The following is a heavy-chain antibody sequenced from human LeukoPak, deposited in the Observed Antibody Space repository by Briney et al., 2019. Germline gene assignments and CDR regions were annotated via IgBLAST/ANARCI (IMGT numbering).Heavy chain of an antibody. Sequence: SETLSLTCTVSGYSISSGYYWGWIRQSPGKGLEWIGSIYHSGSTYYNPSLKSRVTISVDTSKNQFSLKLCSVTAADTAVYYCARGRGDYVWGSYRSQGSFDYWGQGTLVTVSS. D-gene: IGHD3-16*02. J-gene: IGHJ4*02. CDR3: ARGRGDYVWGSYRSQGSFDY. CDR2: IYHSGST. V-gene: IGHV4-38-2*02. CDR1: GYSISSGYY.